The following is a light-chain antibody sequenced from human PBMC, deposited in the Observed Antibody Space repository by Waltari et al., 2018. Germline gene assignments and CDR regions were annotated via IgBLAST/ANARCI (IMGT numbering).Light chain of an antibody. CDR1: SNNVGNQG. J-gene: IGLJ1*01. CDR2: RNN. CDR3: TAWDISLNAHV. Sequence: QAGLTQPPSVSKGLRQTATLTCTGNSNNVGNQGQAWLQQHQDPPPKLLSYRNNNRPSRISVSFSASRSGNPASLTITELQPEDEADYYCTAWDISLNAHVFGTGTEVTVL. V-gene: IGLV10-54*04.